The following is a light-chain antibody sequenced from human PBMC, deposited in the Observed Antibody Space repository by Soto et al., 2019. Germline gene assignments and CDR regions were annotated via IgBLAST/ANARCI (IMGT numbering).Light chain of an antibody. Sequence: QSVLTQPPSVFAAPGQKVTISCSGSSSNIGRNDVSWYQHLPGTAPKVLISGNSKRPSGIPDRFSGSKSGTAATLGITGLQTGDEADYYCKTWDSSLRAVVFGGGTKLTVL. V-gene: IGLV1-51*01. J-gene: IGLJ2*01. CDR3: KTWDSSLRAVV. CDR1: SSNIGRND. CDR2: GNS.